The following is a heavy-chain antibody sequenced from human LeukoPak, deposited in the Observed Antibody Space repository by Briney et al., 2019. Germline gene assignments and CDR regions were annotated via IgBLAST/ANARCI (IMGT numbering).Heavy chain of an antibody. CDR1: GYTFTSNY. V-gene: IGHV1-46*04. D-gene: IGHD3-10*01. Sequence: ASVKVPHKASGYTFTSNYIHWVRQAPRQGLEWMGIINPSGGRTSHAQKLQGRVTMTRDTSTSTVYMELSSLRSEDTAVYYCAGGYGSGINWFDPWGQGTMVTVSS. CDR3: AGGYGSGINWFDP. CDR2: INPSGGRT. J-gene: IGHJ5*02.